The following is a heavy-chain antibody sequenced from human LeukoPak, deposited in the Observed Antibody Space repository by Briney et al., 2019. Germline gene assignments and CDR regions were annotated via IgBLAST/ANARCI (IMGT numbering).Heavy chain of an antibody. CDR1: GFTFNYFW. V-gene: IGHV3-74*01. J-gene: IGHJ4*02. Sequence: GGSLRLSCAASGFTFNYFWMHWVRQVPGKGPVWVSGINNDGTATYYADSVKGRFTISRDNAKNTVYLQMNGLRAEDTAVYYCAKVSWLGTLPSYHFDSWGQGTQVTVSS. D-gene: IGHD6-19*01. CDR3: AKVSWLGTLPSYHFDS. CDR2: INNDGTAT.